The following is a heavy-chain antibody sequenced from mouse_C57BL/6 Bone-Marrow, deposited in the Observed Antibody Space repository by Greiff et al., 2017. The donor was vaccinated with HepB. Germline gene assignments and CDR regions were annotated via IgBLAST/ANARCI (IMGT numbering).Heavy chain of an antibody. J-gene: IGHJ4*01. D-gene: IGHD3-2*02. Sequence: DVKLVESGGGLVQPGGSLKLSCAASGFTFSDYYMYWVRQTPEKRLEWVAYISNGGGSTYYPDTVKGRFTISRDNAKNTLYLQMSRLKSEDTAMYYCARDSSGRYYAMDYWGQGTSVTVSS. CDR2: ISNGGGST. CDR3: ARDSSGRYYAMDY. CDR1: GFTFSDYY. V-gene: IGHV5-12*01.